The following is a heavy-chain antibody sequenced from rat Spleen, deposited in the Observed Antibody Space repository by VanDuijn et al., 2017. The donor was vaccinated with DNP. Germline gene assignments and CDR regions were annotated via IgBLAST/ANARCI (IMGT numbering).Heavy chain of an antibody. CDR3: ARRRLPYWYFDF. CDR2: INTGSGGT. D-gene: IGHD1-4*01. Sequence: QVQLQQSGAALAKPGSSVKISCKASGYTFTNYYIGWVKQTTGQDLEYIGYINTGSGGTNYNEKFRGKATLTVDTSSNTAFMQLSSLTPDDSAVYYCARRRLPYWYFDFWGPGTMVTVSS. CDR1: GYTFTNYY. J-gene: IGHJ1*01. V-gene: IGHV1-43*01.